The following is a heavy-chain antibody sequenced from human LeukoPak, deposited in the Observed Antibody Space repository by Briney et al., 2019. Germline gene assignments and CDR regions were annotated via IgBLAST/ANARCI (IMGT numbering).Heavy chain of an antibody. Sequence: GGSLRLSCVASGFSFSRYWMHWVRHAPGKGLVWVSRIDSDVSSTIYADSVKGRFTIARDNAKNTLYLQMNSLRVEDTAVYYCARDGSLPDYWGQGTLVTVSS. CDR3: ARDGSLPDY. CDR1: GFSFSRYW. J-gene: IGHJ4*02. CDR2: IDSDVSST. V-gene: IGHV3-74*01.